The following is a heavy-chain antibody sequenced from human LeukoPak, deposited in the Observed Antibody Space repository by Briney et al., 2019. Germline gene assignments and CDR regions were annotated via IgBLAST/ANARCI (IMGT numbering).Heavy chain of an antibody. J-gene: IGHJ4*02. V-gene: IGHV3-7*03. CDR2: IKPDGSQK. CDR3: VKGRMSEDGLDF. D-gene: IGHD5-24*01. Sequence: PGGSLRLSCEASGFSFSTYWMTWVRQAPGKGLEWVANIKPDGSQKFCVDSVKGRLTISRDNAKNSLYLHMHSLRAEDTAIYYCVKGRMSEDGLDFWGQGSLVTVSS. CDR1: GFSFSTYW.